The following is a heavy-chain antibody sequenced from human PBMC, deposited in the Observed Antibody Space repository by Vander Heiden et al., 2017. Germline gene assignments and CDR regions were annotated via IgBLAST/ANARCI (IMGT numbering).Heavy chain of an antibody. V-gene: IGHV3-23*01. D-gene: IGHD4-17*01. CDR3: AKDLFAVTDYYFDY. CDR1: GFTFSSHA. CDR2: ISGSGGST. Sequence: EVQLLEPGGGLVQPGGSLRLSCAAPGFTFSSHAMTWVRQAPGKGMEWVSAISGSGGSTYYADSVKGRFTISRDNSKNTLYLQMNSRRAEDTAVYYCAKDLFAVTDYYFDYWGQGTLVTVSS. J-gene: IGHJ4*02.